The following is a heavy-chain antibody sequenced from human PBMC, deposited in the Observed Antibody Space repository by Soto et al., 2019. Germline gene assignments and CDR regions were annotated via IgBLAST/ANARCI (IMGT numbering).Heavy chain of an antibody. J-gene: IGHJ4*02. Sequence: VKVSCKASGHTFTGNYMHWVRQAPGQGLEWMGIFNPDGDVTTYAHKFRGRVTLTTDTSTSTAYMELRSLRSDDTAVYYCARVSARSPVAAAVGYWGQGTLVTVSS. CDR3: ARVSARSPVAAAVGY. D-gene: IGHD6-13*01. V-gene: IGHV1-46*01. CDR2: FNPDGDVT. CDR1: GHTFTGNY.